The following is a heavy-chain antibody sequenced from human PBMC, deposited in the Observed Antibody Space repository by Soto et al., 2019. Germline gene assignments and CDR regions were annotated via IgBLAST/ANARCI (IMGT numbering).Heavy chain of an antibody. J-gene: IGHJ4*02. Sequence: ASETLSLTCTVSGGSISSYYWSWIRQPPGKGLEWIGYIYYSGSTNYNPSLKSRVTISVDTSKNQFSLKLSSVTAADTAVYYCASHLYGDSILWGQGTLVTVSS. V-gene: IGHV4-59*08. D-gene: IGHD4-17*01. CDR2: IYYSGST. CDR1: GGSISSYY. CDR3: ASHLYGDSIL.